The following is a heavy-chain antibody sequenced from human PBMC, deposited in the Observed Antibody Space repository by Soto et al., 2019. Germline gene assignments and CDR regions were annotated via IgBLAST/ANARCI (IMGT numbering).Heavy chain of an antibody. CDR3: ARALYYHDNSANYYFDY. J-gene: IGHJ4*02. CDR1: GYTFTSYG. Sequence: QVQLVQSAAEAKKTGASVKVSCKTSGYTFTSYGVSWVRQAPGQGLEGLAWISAWNADTNYAQKIQGRVTVTTDTSTSTAYMELRSLRSDDTAVYYCARALYYHDNSANYYFDYWGQGTLVTVSS. D-gene: IGHD3-22*01. CDR2: ISAWNADT. V-gene: IGHV1-18*01.